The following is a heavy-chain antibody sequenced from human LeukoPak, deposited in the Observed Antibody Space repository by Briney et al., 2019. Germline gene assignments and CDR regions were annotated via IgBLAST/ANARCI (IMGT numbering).Heavy chain of an antibody. J-gene: IGHJ6*02. Sequence: ASVKVSCKASGGTFSSYAISWVRQAPGQGLEWMGGIIPIFGTASYAQKFQGRVTMTRDTSTSTVYMELSSLRSEDTAVYYCARDGIGVGVVAANRFYYYGMDVWGQGTTVTVSS. V-gene: IGHV1-69*05. CDR3: ARDGIGVGVVAANRFYYYGMDV. CDR1: GGTFSSYA. CDR2: IIPIFGTA. D-gene: IGHD2-15*01.